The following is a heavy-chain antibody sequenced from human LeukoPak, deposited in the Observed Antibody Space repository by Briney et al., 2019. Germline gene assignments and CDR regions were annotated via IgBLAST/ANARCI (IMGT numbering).Heavy chain of an antibody. V-gene: IGHV1-18*01. J-gene: IGHJ4*02. CDR3: ARDPKWSSSWYYFDY. CDR1: GYTFTSYG. CDR2: ISAYNGNT. D-gene: IGHD6-13*01. Sequence: ASVKVSCKASGYTFTSYGISWVRQAPGQGLEWMGWISAYNGNTNYAQKLQGRVTMTTDTSTSTAYMELRSLRSDDTAVYYCARDPKWSSSWYYFDYWGQGTLVTVSS.